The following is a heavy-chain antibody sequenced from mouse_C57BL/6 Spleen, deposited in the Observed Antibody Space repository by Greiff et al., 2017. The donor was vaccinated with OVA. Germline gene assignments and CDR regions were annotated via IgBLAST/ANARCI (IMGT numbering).Heavy chain of an antibody. J-gene: IGHJ2*01. V-gene: IGHV5-9-1*02. CDR3: TRQLRLLDYFDY. CDR1: GFTFSSYA. CDR2: ISSGGDYI. Sequence: EVQRVESGEGLVKPGGSLKLSCAASGFTFSSYAMSWVRQTPEKRLEWVAYISSGGDYIYYADTVKGRFTISRDNARNTLYLQMSSLKSEDTAMYYYTRQLRLLDYFDYWGQGTTLTVSS. D-gene: IGHD3-2*02.